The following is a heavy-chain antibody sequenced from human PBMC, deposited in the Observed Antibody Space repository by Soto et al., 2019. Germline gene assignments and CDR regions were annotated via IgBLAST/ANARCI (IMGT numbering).Heavy chain of an antibody. V-gene: IGHV3-23*01. J-gene: IGHJ4*02. CDR3: AKAQWFRGVSHPLDY. D-gene: IGHD3-10*01. Sequence: GCLRLSFASSGFTCSSYAMSWVRQAPGKGLEWVSAISGSGGSTYYADSVKGRFTISRDNSKNTLYLQMNSLRAEDTAVYYCAKAQWFRGVSHPLDYWGQGTLVTVSS. CDR2: ISGSGGST. CDR1: GFTCSSYA.